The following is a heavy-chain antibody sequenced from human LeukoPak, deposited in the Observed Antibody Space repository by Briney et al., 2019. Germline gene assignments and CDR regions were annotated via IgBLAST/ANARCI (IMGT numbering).Heavy chain of an antibody. CDR3: AKVLIPGYSYGYPFDY. CDR2: ISYDGSNK. D-gene: IGHD5-18*01. V-gene: IGHV3-30*04. CDR1: GFTFSSYA. J-gene: IGHJ4*02. Sequence: GRSLRLSCAASGFTFSSYAMHWVRQAPGKGLEWVAVISYDGSNKYYADSVKGRFTISRDNSKNTLYLQMNSLRAEDTAVYYCAKVLIPGYSYGYPFDYWGQGTLVTVSS.